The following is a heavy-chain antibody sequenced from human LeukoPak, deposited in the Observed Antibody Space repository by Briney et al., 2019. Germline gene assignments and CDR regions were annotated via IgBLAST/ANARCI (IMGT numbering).Heavy chain of an antibody. CDR3: ARWGLWFGELRDPDAHYGMDV. V-gene: IGHV4-59*01. CDR2: IYYSGST. CDR1: GGSISSYY. Sequence: SETLSLTCTVSGGSISSYYWSWIRQPPGKGLEWIGYIYYSGSTNYNPSLKSRVTISVDTSKNQFSLKLSSVTAADTAVYYCARWGLWFGELRDPDAHYGMDVWGQGTMVTVSS. J-gene: IGHJ6*02. D-gene: IGHD3-10*01.